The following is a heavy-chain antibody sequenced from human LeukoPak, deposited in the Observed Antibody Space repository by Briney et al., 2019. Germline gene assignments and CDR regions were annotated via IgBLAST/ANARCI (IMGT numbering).Heavy chain of an antibody. J-gene: IGHJ4*02. CDR3: ARELHYYDSSGYCYYFDY. V-gene: IGHV4-4*07. CDR2: IYTSGST. D-gene: IGHD3-22*01. CDR1: GGSISSYY. Sequence: PSETLSLTCTVSGGSISSYYWSWIRQPAGKGLEWIGRIYTSGSTNYNPSLKSRVTMSVDTSKNQFSLKLSSVTAADTAVYYCARELHYYDSSGYCYYFDYWGQGTLVTVSS.